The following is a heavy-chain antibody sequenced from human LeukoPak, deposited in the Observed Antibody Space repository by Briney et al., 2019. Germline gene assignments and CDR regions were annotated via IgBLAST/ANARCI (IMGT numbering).Heavy chain of an antibody. CDR2: ISGSGGRT. CDR1: GFTFSSYV. Sequence: GGSLRLSCAASGFTFSSYVMRWVRQAPGKGLEGVSAISGSGGRTYYADSVKGRFTISRDNPKNTLYLQMNSLRAEDTAVYYCAKAYSGYDDAFDIWGQGTMVTVSS. CDR3: AKAYSGYDDAFDI. V-gene: IGHV3-23*01. D-gene: IGHD5-12*01. J-gene: IGHJ3*02.